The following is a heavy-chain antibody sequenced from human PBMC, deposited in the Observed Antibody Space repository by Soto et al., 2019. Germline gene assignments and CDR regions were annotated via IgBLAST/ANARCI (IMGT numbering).Heavy chain of an antibody. J-gene: IGHJ6*04. CDR3: ARLDAPHILTGYYKVHNPV. D-gene: IGHD3-9*01. CDR2: IYYSGST. CDR1: GGSISSYY. V-gene: IGHV4-59*08. Sequence: NPSETLSLTCTVSGGSISSYYWSWIRQPPGKGLEWIGYIYYSGSTNYNPSLKTRVTISVDTSKNQFSLKLSSVTAADTAVYYCARLDAPHILTGYYKVHNPVWGKGTTVTVSS.